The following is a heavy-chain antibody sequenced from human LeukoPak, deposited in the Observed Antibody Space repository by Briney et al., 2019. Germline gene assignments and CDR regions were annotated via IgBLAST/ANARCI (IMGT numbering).Heavy chain of an antibody. V-gene: IGHV4-59*01. CDR1: GVSISSYY. CDR3: ARGTHYYDFWSGYPTSSYYFDY. J-gene: IGHJ4*02. CDR2: IYYSGST. Sequence: PSETLSLTCTVSGVSISSYYWSWIRQPPGKGLEWIGYIYYSGSTNYNPSLKSRVTISVDTSKNQFSLKLSSVTAADTAVYYCARGTHYYDFWSGYPTSSYYFDYWGQGTLVTVSS. D-gene: IGHD3-3*01.